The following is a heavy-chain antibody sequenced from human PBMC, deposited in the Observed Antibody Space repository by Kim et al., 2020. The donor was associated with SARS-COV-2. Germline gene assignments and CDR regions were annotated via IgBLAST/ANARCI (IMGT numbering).Heavy chain of an antibody. CDR1: GGTFSSYA. CDR3: ARALDYYDSSGYV. Sequence: SVKVSCKASGGTFSSYAISWVRQAPGQGLEWMGGIIPIFGTANYAQKFQGRVTITADESTSTAYMELSSLRSEDTAVYYCARALDYYDSSGYVWGQGTLVTVSS. J-gene: IGHJ4*02. CDR2: IIPIFGTA. V-gene: IGHV1-69*13. D-gene: IGHD3-22*01.